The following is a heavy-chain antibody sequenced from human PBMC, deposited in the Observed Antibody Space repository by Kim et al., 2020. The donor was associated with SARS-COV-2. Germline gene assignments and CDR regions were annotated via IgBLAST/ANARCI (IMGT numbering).Heavy chain of an antibody. Sequence: PAPTVRVTRSVDTSKNQFSLKLSSVSAADTAVYYCARARITMIVVVKYFDYWGQGTLVTVSS. D-gene: IGHD3-22*01. J-gene: IGHJ4*02. V-gene: IGHV4-31*02. CDR3: ARARITMIVVVKYFDY.